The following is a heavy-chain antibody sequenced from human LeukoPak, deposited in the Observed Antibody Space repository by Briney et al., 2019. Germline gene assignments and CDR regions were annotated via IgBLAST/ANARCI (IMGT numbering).Heavy chain of an antibody. CDR3: ARRGNSGSYPRIYYMDV. J-gene: IGHJ6*03. V-gene: IGHV1-18*01. D-gene: IGHD1-26*01. CDR2: ISAYNGNT. Sequence: ASVKVSCKASGYTFTSYGISWVRQAPGQGLEWMGWISAYNGNTNYAQKLQGRVTMTTDTSTSTAYMELRSLRSDDTAVYYCARRGNSGSYPRIYYMDVWGKGTTVTVSS. CDR1: GYTFTSYG.